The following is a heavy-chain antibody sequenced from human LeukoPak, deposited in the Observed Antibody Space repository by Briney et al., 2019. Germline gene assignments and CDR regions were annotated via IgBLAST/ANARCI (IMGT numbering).Heavy chain of an antibody. V-gene: IGHV4-39*01. CDR1: GVSIGSGSYA. Sequence: MASETLSLTCTVSGVSIGSGSYAWGWIRQPPGKGLEWVGSFYYTGSTYYNPSLKSRVTISIDTSKNQFSLKLSSVAAADTAVYFCARHTPNHGYFFWGQGTLVTVSS. J-gene: IGHJ4*02. D-gene: IGHD3-22*01. CDR3: ARHTPNHGYFF. CDR2: FYYTGST.